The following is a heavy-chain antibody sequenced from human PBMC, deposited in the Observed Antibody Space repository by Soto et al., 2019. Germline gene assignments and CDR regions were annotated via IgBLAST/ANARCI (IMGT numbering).Heavy chain of an antibody. Sequence: EVQLVESGGDLAQPGGSLRLSCAASGFAFNNYWMHWVRQAPGKGLVWVSSIDGDGSSTSYADSVKGRFTISRDNAKNTLYLQMNSLRVDDTAVYYCARRFGGFDYWGQGILVTVSS. J-gene: IGHJ4*02. D-gene: IGHD2-15*01. V-gene: IGHV3-74*01. CDR1: GFAFNNYW. CDR3: ARRFGGFDY. CDR2: IDGDGSST.